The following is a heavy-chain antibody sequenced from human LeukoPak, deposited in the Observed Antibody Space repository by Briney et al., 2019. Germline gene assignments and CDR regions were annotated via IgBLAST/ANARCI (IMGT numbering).Heavy chain of an antibody. V-gene: IGHV4-34*01. CDR3: AREENIAVAGIDI. Sequence: SETLSLTCTVYGGSFSGYYWSSILQPPVKGLEWIGEINHSGSTNYNPSLKSRVTISVDTSKNQFSLKLSSVTAADTAVYYCAREENIAVAGIDIWGQGTMVTVSS. CDR2: INHSGST. D-gene: IGHD6-19*01. J-gene: IGHJ3*02. CDR1: GGSFSGYY.